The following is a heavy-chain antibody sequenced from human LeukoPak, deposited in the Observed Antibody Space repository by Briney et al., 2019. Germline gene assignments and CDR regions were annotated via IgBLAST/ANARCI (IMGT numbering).Heavy chain of an antibody. D-gene: IGHD1-26*01. J-gene: IGHJ6*02. Sequence: GGSLRLSCTASGFSFSIFNMNWVRQAPGKGLEWISYISGSSGASYYADSVKGRFTISRDNAKNSLYLQMNSLRAEDTAVYYCARESRLRRENYYYGLDVWGQGTTVTVSS. V-gene: IGHV3-48*01. CDR1: GFSFSIFN. CDR3: ARESRLRRENYYYGLDV. CDR2: ISGSSGAS.